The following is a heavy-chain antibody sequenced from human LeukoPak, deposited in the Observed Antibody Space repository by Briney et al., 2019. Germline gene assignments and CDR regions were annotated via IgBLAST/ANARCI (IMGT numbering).Heavy chain of an antibody. CDR1: GGSFSSSSYY. Sequence: SETLSLTCTVSGGSFSSSSYYWGWIRQPPGKGLEWIGSFYYSGGTYYNPSLKSRVTMSVDTSKNQFSLKLSSVTAADTAVYYCARGVDVVVPAAIGGAFDIWGQGTMVTVSS. CDR2: FYYSGGT. CDR3: ARGVDVVVPAAIGGAFDI. D-gene: IGHD2-2*01. J-gene: IGHJ3*02. V-gene: IGHV4-39*07.